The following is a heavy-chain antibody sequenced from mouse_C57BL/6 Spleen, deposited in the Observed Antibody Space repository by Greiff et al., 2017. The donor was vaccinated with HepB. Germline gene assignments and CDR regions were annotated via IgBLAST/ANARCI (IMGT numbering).Heavy chain of an antibody. J-gene: IGHJ4*01. D-gene: IGHD2-2*01. V-gene: IGHV1-52*01. Sequence: QVQLQQPGAELVRPGSSVKLSCKASGYTFTSYWMHWVKQRPIQGLEWIGNIDPSDSETHYNQKFKDKATLTVDKSSSTAYMQLSSLTSEDSAVYYCARAGGYYDAMDYWGQGTSVTVSS. CDR1: GYTFTSYW. CDR3: ARAGGYYDAMDY. CDR2: IDPSDSET.